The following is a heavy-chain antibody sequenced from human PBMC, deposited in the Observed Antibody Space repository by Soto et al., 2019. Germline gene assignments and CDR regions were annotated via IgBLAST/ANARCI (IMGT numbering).Heavy chain of an antibody. D-gene: IGHD6-13*01. CDR1: GFTFSSCS. V-gene: IGHV3-30-3*01. CDR3: AGGSPWEQQLQGPLDY. Sequence: QVQLVESGGGVVQPGRSLRLSCAASGFTFSSCSMHWVRQAPGKGLEWVALISNDDSNKFYADSVKGRFTISRDNSKNTLYLQMSSLRAEDTSVYYWAGGSPWEQQLQGPLDYWGQGTLVTVSS. J-gene: IGHJ4*02. CDR2: ISNDDSNK.